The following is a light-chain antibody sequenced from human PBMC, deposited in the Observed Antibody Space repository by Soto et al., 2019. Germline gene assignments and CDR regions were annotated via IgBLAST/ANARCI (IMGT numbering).Light chain of an antibody. Sequence: QLVLTQSSSASASLGSSVKLTCTLSSGHSSYIIAWHQQQPGKAPRYLMKLEGSGSYNKXXXXPXRFSGSSSGADRYLTISNLQFEDEADYYCETWDSNTRVFGGGTKLTVL. V-gene: IGLV4-60*02. J-gene: IGLJ3*02. CDR1: SGHSSYI. CDR3: ETWDSNTRV. CDR2: LEGSGSY.